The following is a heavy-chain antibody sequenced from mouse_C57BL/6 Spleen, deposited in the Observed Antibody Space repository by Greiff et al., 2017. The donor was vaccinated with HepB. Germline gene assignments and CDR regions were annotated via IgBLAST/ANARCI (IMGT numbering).Heavy chain of an antibody. CDR2: INPGSGGT. CDR3: ARVPHYYGSSYVAWFAY. Sequence: VQLQESGAELVRPGTSVKVSCKASGYAFTNYLIEWVKQRPGQGLEWIGVINPGSGGTNYNEKFKGKATLTADKSSSTAYMQLSSLTSEDSAVYFCARVPHYYGSSYVAWFAYWGQGTLVTVSA. J-gene: IGHJ3*01. V-gene: IGHV1-54*01. CDR1: GYAFTNYL. D-gene: IGHD1-1*01.